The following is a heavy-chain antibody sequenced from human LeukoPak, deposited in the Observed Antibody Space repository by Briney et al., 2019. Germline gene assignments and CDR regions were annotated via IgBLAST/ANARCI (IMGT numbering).Heavy chain of an antibody. CDR3: ARESPSGSLDY. J-gene: IGHJ4*02. CDR1: GFTFSSHP. D-gene: IGHD1-26*01. CDR2: ISTNGGTT. Sequence: PGGSLRLSCVASGFTFSSHPMRWVRQAPGKGLESVSAISTNGGTTYYANSVRGRFIISRDNSHNTLYLQMGRLRTDGTAIYYCARESPSGSLDYWGQGTLVTVSS. V-gene: IGHV3-64*01.